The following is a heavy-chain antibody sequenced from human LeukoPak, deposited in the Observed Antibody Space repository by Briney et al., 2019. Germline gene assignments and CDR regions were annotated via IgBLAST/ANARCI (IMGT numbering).Heavy chain of an antibody. V-gene: IGHV1-2*02. CDR1: GYTFTAYH. CDR3: ARDVPGYSSEFDF. D-gene: IGHD6-19*01. Sequence: ASAKVSCKTSGYTFTAYHIHWVRQAPGQGLEWVGWMNPDSGGTNSAQKFQGRVTMTRDTSISTAYMELSRLTPDDTAVYYCARDVPGYSSEFDFWGQGTLVTVSS. CDR2: MNPDSGGT. J-gene: IGHJ4*02.